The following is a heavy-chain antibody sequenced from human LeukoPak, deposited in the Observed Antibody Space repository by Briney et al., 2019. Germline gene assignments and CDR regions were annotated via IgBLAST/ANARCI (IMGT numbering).Heavy chain of an antibody. Sequence: SETLSLTCTVSGGSISSGGYYWSWIRQPPGKGLEWIGYIYHSGSTYYNPSLKSRVTISVDRSKNQFSLKLSSVTAADTAVYYCASEGSSSGFDYWGQGTLVTVSS. CDR3: ASEGSSSGFDY. V-gene: IGHV4-30-2*01. D-gene: IGHD3-22*01. J-gene: IGHJ4*02. CDR2: IYHSGST. CDR1: GGSISSGGYY.